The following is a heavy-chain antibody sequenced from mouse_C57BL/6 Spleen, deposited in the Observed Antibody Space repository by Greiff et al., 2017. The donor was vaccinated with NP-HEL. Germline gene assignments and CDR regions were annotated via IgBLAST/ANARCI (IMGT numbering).Heavy chain of an antibody. D-gene: IGHD1-1*01. V-gene: IGHV1-66*01. CDR3: ARGGPLTTVVATRAMDY. Sequence: VQLQQSGPELVKPGASVKISCKASGYSFTSYYIHWVKQRPGQGLEWIGWIYPGSGNTKYNEKFKGKATLTADTSSSTAYMQLSSLTSEDSAVYYCARGGPLTTVVATRAMDYWGQGTSVTVSS. CDR1: GYSFTSYY. J-gene: IGHJ4*01. CDR2: IYPGSGNT.